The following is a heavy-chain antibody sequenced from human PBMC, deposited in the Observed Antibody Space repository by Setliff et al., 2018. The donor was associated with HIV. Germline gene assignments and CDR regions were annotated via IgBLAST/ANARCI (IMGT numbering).Heavy chain of an antibody. CDR2: ISPNSDVT. Sequence: ASVKVSCKASGFTFSDYYIHWVRQAPGQGLEWMGRISPNSDVTNYAQKFQGRVTMTRGTSIRTAYMEVSRLKSDDTAIYYCATDAYHDSLTGPTPGAFDIWGQGTVVTVSS. CDR3: ATDAYHDSLTGPTPGAFDI. CDR1: GFTFSDYY. D-gene: IGHD3-9*01. V-gene: IGHV1-2*06. J-gene: IGHJ3*02.